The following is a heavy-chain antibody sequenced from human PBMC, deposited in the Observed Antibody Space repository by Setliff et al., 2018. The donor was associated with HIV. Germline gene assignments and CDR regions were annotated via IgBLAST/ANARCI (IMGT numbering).Heavy chain of an antibody. V-gene: IGHV3-48*01. CDR3: ARYALAVPGYHNAFDI. CDR2: ISSTSSNI. J-gene: IGHJ3*02. Sequence: GGSLRLSCAASGFSFSSYGMNWVRQAPGKGLEWVSYISSTSSNIYYVDSVEGRFTISRDNADNSRYLQMNSLRAEDTAVYYCARYALAVPGYHNAFDIWGQGTMVTVSS. D-gene: IGHD6-19*01. CDR1: GFSFSSYG.